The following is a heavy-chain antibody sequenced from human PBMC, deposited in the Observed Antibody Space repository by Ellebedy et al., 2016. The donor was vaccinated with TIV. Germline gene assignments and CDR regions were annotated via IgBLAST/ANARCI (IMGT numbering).Heavy chain of an antibody. CDR1: GFTFSSYS. V-gene: IGHV3-21*01. CDR2: ISSSSSYI. D-gene: IGHD2-8*01. Sequence: GESLKISCAASGFTFSSYSMNWVRQAPGKGLEWVSSISSSSSYIYYADSVKGRFTISRDNAKNSLYLQMNSLRAEDTAVYYCARTSYCTNGVCYTPTSIDFDYWGQGTLVTVSS. CDR3: ARTSYCTNGVCYTPTSIDFDY. J-gene: IGHJ4*02.